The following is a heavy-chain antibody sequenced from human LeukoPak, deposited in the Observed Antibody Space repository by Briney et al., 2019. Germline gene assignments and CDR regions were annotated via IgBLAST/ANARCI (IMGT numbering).Heavy chain of an antibody. CDR3: AGGGDGWGYYYYGMDV. D-gene: IGHD3-16*01. Sequence: GGSLRLSCAASEFTFSSYSMNWVRQAPGKALEWVSPISSNSSYIYYADSVKGRFTISRDNAKNSLYLQVNSLRAEDTAVYYCAGGGDGWGYYYYGMDVWGQGTTVTVSS. V-gene: IGHV3-21*01. J-gene: IGHJ6*02. CDR1: EFTFSSYS. CDR2: ISSNSSYI.